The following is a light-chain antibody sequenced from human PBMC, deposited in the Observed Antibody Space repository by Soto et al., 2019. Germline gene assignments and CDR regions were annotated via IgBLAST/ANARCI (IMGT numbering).Light chain of an antibody. Sequence: EIVLTQSPATLSLSPGERATLSCGASQSVTNNYLAWYQQKPGLAPRLLIFDASTRATGIPDRFSGSGSGTDFTLTISSLQPEDFATYYCQQSYSTPLTFGGGTKVDIK. CDR1: QSVTNNY. CDR2: DAS. J-gene: IGKJ4*01. CDR3: QQSYSTPLT. V-gene: IGKV3D-20*01.